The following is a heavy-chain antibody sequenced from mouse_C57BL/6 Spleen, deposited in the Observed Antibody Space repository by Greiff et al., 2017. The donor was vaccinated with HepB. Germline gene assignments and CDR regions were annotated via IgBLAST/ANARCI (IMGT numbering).Heavy chain of an antibody. Sequence: EVKLMESAGGLVQPGSSMKLSCTASGFTFSDYYMAWVRQVPEKGLEWVANINYDGSSTYYLDSLKSRFIISRDNAKNILYLQMSSLKSEDTATYYCARAGLGYFDYWGQGTTLTVSS. CDR2: INYDGSST. CDR3: ARAGLGYFDY. V-gene: IGHV5-16*01. J-gene: IGHJ2*01. CDR1: GFTFSDYY.